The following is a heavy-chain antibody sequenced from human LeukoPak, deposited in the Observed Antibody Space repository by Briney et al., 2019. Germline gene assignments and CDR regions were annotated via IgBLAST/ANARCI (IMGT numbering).Heavy chain of an antibody. J-gene: IGHJ4*02. V-gene: IGHV1-2*02. CDR1: GYTFSDYL. Sequence: ASVKVSCKTSGYTFSDYLIHWVRQAPGQGLEWMAWINPNSGDTQYAQKFQGRVTMTRDTSISTVYMELTSLISDDTAVYYCARESYSFDYWGQGTLVTVSS. CDR2: INPNSGDT. D-gene: IGHD3-10*01. CDR3: ARESYSFDY.